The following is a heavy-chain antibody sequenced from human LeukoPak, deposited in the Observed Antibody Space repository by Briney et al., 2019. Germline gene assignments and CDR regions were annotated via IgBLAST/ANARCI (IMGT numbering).Heavy chain of an antibody. D-gene: IGHD1-26*01. CDR2: VHYSGST. Sequence: PSETLSLTCTVSGVSFSNYYWSWVRQFPGKGLEWIGCVHYSGSTKYNPSLKSRVTISIDTSKNQFSLKVTSVTAADTAVYFCARGINVGATSFWGQGTLVTVSS. V-gene: IGHV4-59*01. CDR1: GVSFSNYY. J-gene: IGHJ4*02. CDR3: ARGINVGATSF.